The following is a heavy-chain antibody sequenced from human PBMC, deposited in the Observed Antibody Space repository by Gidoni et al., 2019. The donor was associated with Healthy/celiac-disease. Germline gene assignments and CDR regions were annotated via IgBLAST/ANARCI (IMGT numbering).Heavy chain of an antibody. V-gene: IGHV3-9*01. Sequence: EVQLVESVGCLVQPGRSLRLSCAAAGFTFDDSSMHWVRQAPGKGLEWVSGISWNSGSIGYADSVKGRFTISRDNAKNSLYLQMNSLRAEDTALYYCAKDILVAAAGTNNAFDIWGQGTMVTVSS. CDR2: ISWNSGSI. D-gene: IGHD6-13*01. CDR3: AKDILVAAAGTNNAFDI. CDR1: GFTFDDSS. J-gene: IGHJ3*02.